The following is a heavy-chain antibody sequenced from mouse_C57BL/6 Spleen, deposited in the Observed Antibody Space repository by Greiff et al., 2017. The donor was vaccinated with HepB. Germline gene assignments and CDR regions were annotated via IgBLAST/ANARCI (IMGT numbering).Heavy chain of an antibody. CDR1: GFTFSDYG. V-gene: IGHV5-17*01. Sequence: EVMLVESGGGLVKPGGSLKLSCAASGFTFSDYGMHWVRQAPEKGLEWVAYISSGSSHIYYADTVKGRFTISTDNAKNTLFLQLTSLRSEYTAMYYLARRSPFCYFDYWGQGTTLTVSS. J-gene: IGHJ2*01. CDR3: ARRSPFCYFDY. CDR2: ISSGSSHI.